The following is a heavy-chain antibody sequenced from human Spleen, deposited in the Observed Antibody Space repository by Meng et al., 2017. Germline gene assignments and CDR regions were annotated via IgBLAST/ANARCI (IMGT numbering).Heavy chain of an antibody. V-gene: IGHV3-23*01. CDR3: ASPHQTMVRGGANAFDI. Sequence: GESLKISCAASGFTFSNYAMSWVRQAPGKGLEWVSAISGSGGSTYYADSVKGRFTISRDNSKNTLYLQMNSLRAEDTAVYYCASPHQTMVRGGANAFDIWGQGTMVTVSS. CDR2: ISGSGGST. CDR1: GFTFSNYA. J-gene: IGHJ3*02. D-gene: IGHD3-10*01.